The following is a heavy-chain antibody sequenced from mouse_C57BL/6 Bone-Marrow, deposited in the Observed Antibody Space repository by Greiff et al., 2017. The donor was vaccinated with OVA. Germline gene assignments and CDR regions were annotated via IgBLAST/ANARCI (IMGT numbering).Heavy chain of an antibody. J-gene: IGHJ4*01. V-gene: IGHV7-1*01. CDR1: GFTFSDFY. Sequence: EVKVVESGGGLVQSGRSLRLSCATSGFTFSDFYMEWVRQAPGKGLEWIAASRNKANDYTTEYSASVEGRFIVSRDTTQSILYLQMNALRSEDTAVYYCARDALYSKEMDYWGQGTSVTVSS. CDR3: ARDALYSKEMDY. CDR2: SRNKANDYTT. D-gene: IGHD2-5*01.